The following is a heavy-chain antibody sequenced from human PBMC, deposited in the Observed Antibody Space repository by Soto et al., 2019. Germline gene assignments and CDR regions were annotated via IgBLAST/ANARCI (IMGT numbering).Heavy chain of an antibody. J-gene: IGHJ5*02. V-gene: IGHV1-18*01. Sequence: QVQLVQSGAEVKKPGASVKVSCKASGYTFPSYGISWVRQSPGQGLEWMGWISAYNGNTNNAQKFQGRVAVTTDTSTSTADMELMNLRSDDTAVYYCAGTSGYSSTDNWFDPWGQGTLVTVSS. D-gene: IGHD6-13*01. CDR3: AGTSGYSSTDNWFDP. CDR2: ISAYNGNT. CDR1: GYTFPSYG.